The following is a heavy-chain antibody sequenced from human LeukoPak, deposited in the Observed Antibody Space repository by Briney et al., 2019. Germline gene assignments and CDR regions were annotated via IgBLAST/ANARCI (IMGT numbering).Heavy chain of an antibody. V-gene: IGHV3-23*01. CDR3: ASGRDYYDSSGHAFDI. Sequence: GGSLRLSCAASGFSFSSYAMSWVRQAPGKGLEWVSGISASGGSTYYADSVKGRFTISRDNSKNTLYLQMNSLRAEDTAVYYCASGRDYYDSSGHAFDIWGQGTMVTVSS. J-gene: IGHJ3*02. CDR2: ISASGGST. D-gene: IGHD3-22*01. CDR1: GFSFSSYA.